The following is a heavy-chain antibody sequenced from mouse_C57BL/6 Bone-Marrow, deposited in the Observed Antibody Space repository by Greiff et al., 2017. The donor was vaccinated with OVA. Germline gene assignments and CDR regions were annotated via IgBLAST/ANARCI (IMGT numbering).Heavy chain of an antibody. Sequence: VQGVESGAELARPGASVKLSCKASGYTFTSSGISWVKQRTGQGLEWIGEIYPRSGNTYYNEKFKGKATLTADKSSSTAYMELRSLTSEDSAVYFCARRGEEDYFDYWGQGTTLTVSS. CDR3: ARRGEEDYFDY. J-gene: IGHJ2*01. CDR2: IYPRSGNT. V-gene: IGHV1-81*01. CDR1: GYTFTSSG.